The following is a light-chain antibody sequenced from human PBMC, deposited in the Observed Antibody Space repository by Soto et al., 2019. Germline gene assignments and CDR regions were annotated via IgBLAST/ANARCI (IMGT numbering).Light chain of an antibody. CDR3: QTWGTGIVV. CDR2: LNSDGSH. CDR1: SGHSTYA. V-gene: IGLV4-69*01. J-gene: IGLJ2*01. Sequence: QSVLTQSPSASASLGASVKLTCTVSSGHSTYAIAWHQQQPDKGPRFLMMLNSDGSHGKGDGIPDRFSGSSSGTERYLTISSLQSEDEADYYCQTWGTGIVVFGGGTKLTVL.